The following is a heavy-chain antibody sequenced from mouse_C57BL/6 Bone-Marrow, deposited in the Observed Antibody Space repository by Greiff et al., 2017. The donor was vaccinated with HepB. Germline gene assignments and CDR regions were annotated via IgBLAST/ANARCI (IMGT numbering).Heavy chain of an antibody. D-gene: IGHD2-4*01. CDR2: IDPETGGT. J-gene: IGHJ2*01. CDR1: GYTFTDYE. CDR3: TRSPIDYDFDY. V-gene: IGHV1-15*01. Sequence: VKLQQSGAELVRPGASVTLSCKASGYTFTDYEMHWVKQTPVHGLEWIGAIDPETGGTAYNQKFKGKAILTADKSSSTAYMELRSLTSEDSAVYYCTRSPIDYDFDYWGQGTTLTVSS.